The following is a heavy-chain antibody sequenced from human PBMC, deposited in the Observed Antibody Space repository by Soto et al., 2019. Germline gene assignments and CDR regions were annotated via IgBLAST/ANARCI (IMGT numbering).Heavy chain of an antibody. D-gene: IGHD6-19*01. CDR1: GFTFSSYS. CDR2: ISSSSSYI. V-gene: IGHV3-21*01. CDR3: ARDREGSGWFGGAFDI. Sequence: EVQLVDSGGGLVKPGGSLRLSCAASGFTFSSYSMNWVRQAPGKGLEWVSSISSSSSYIYYADSVKGRFTISRDNAKHSLYLQMISLTAEDTAVYYCARDREGSGWFGGAFDIWGKGTMVTVSS. J-gene: IGHJ3*02.